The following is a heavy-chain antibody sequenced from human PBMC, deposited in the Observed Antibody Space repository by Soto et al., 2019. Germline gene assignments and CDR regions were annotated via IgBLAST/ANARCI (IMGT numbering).Heavy chain of an antibody. CDR1: GYNFATYW. D-gene: IGHD3-22*01. Sequence: GESLKISCKGSGYNFATYWIGWVRQMPGKGLEWMGIIYPSDSDTRYSPSFQGQVTISADKSISTAYLQWTSLKASDTAMYYCARLGGGYLPFYWGQGALVTVSS. J-gene: IGHJ4*02. V-gene: IGHV5-51*01. CDR2: IYPSDSDT. CDR3: ARLGGGYLPFY.